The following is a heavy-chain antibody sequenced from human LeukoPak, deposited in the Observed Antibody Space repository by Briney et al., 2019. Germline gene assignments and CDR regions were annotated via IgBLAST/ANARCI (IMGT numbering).Heavy chain of an antibody. CDR2: ISWNSGSI. CDR1: GFTFEDYA. V-gene: IGHV3-9*01. D-gene: IGHD5-18*01. J-gene: IGHJ4*02. Sequence: GRSLRLSCAASGFTFEDYAMHWVRQAPGKGLEWVSGISWNSGSIGYADSVKGRFTISRDNAKNSLYLQMNSLRAEDTALYYCAKGGYSYGTKFDYWGQGTLVTVSS. CDR3: AKGGYSYGTKFDY.